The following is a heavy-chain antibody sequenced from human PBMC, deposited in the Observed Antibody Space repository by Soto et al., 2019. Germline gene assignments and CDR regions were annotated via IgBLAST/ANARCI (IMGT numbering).Heavy chain of an antibody. CDR3: ARDSNHMVRGVIMDY. J-gene: IGHJ4*02. CDR2: IKQDGSEK. V-gene: IGHV3-7*01. Sequence: GGSLRLSCAASGFTFSSYWMSWVRQAPGKGLEWVANIKQDGSEKYYVDSVKGRFTISRDNAKNSLYLQMNSLRAEDTAVYYCARDSNHMVRGVIMDYWGQGTLVTVSS. CDR1: GFTFSSYW. D-gene: IGHD3-10*01.